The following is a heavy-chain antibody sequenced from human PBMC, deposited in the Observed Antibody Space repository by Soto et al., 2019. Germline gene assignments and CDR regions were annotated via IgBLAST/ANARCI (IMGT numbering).Heavy chain of an antibody. V-gene: IGHV3-23*01. Sequence: GGSLSLSCAASGFTFSIYAMSWVRQAPGKGLEWVSAISGSGGSTYYADSVKGRFTISRDNSKNTLYLQMNSLRAEDTAVYYCAKGVVTAIHFDYWGQGTMVTVSS. CDR3: AKGVVTAIHFDY. D-gene: IGHD2-21*02. CDR1: GFTFSIYA. J-gene: IGHJ4*02. CDR2: ISGSGGST.